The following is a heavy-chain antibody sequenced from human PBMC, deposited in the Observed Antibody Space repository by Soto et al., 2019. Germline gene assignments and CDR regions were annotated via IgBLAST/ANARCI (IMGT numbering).Heavy chain of an antibody. CDR2: IYYSGST. CDR1: GGSISSGDYY. Sequence: SETLSLTCTVSGGSISSGDYYWSWIRQPPGKGLEWIGYIYYSGSTYYNPSLKSRVTISVDTSKNQFSLKLSSVTAADTAVYYCAREDQQQLVHDYWGQGTLVTVSS. J-gene: IGHJ4*02. V-gene: IGHV4-30-4*01. CDR3: AREDQQQLVHDY. D-gene: IGHD6-13*01.